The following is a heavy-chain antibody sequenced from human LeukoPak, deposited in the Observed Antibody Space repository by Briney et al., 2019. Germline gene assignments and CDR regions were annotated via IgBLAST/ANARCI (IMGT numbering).Heavy chain of an antibody. V-gene: IGHV3-43*01. CDR1: GFTFDDYT. J-gene: IGHJ3*02. D-gene: IGHD2-21*02. CDR2: ISWDGGST. CDR3: AKDLVRVVTANAFDI. Sequence: GGSLRLSCAASGFTFDDYTMHWVRRAPGKGLEWVSLISWDGGSTYYADSVKDRFTISRDNSKNSLYLQMNSLRTEDTALYYCAKDLVRVVTANAFDIWGQGTMVTVSS.